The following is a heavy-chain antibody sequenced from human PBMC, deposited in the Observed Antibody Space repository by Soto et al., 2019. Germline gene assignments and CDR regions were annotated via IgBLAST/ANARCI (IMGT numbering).Heavy chain of an antibody. CDR1: GYTFTSYG. V-gene: IGHV1-18*01. J-gene: IGHJ4*02. Sequence: QVHLVQSGAEVKKPGASVKVSCKGSGYTFTSYGITWVRQAPGQGLEWMGWISAHNGNTDYAQKLQGRVNVTRDTSMSTAYMELRSLRSDDTAVYYCERGRYGDYWGQGALVAVSS. CDR2: ISAHNGNT. CDR3: ERGRYGDY. D-gene: IGHD1-1*01.